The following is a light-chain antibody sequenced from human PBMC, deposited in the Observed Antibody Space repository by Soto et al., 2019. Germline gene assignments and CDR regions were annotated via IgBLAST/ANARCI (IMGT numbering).Light chain of an antibody. CDR1: QSVNSRY. CDR2: DAS. Sequence: EIVLTQSPGTLSLSPGERATLSCRASQSVNSRYLVWYQQKPGQAPRLLIYDASNRATGIPARFSGSGSGTEFTLTVSSLQSEDFAVYYCQQYNNWPRTFGQGTKVDIK. CDR3: QQYNNWPRT. V-gene: IGKV3D-15*01. J-gene: IGKJ1*01.